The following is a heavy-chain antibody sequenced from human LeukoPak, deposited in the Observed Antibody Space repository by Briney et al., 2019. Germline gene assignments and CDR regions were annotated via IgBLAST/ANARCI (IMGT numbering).Heavy chain of an antibody. CDR2: ISAYNGNT. V-gene: IGHV1-18*01. CDR3: AKYLRRRYRCFDI. CDR1: GYTFTSYG. Sequence: GASVRVSCKASGYTFTSYGISWVRQAPGQGLEWMGWISAYNGNTNYAQKLQGRVTMTTDTSTSTAYMELRSLRSDDTAVYYCAKYLRRRYRCFDIWGQGTMVPV. J-gene: IGHJ3*02. D-gene: IGHD1-1*01.